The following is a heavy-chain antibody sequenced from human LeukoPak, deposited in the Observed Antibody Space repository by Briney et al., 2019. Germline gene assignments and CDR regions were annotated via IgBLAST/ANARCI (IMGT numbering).Heavy chain of an antibody. V-gene: IGHV4-59*01. CDR1: GGSISNYY. D-gene: IGHD5-24*01. Sequence: SETLSLTCTVSGGSISNYYWSWIRQPPGKGLEWIGYIYYTGSTNYNPSLKSRVTISVDTSKNQFSLKLSSVTAAGTAVYYCARDGYNRFDYWGQGTLVTVSS. CDR3: ARDGYNRFDY. CDR2: IYYTGST. J-gene: IGHJ4*02.